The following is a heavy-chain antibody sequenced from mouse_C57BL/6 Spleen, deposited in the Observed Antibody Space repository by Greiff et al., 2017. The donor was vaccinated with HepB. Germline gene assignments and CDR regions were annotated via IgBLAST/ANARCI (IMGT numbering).Heavy chain of an antibody. D-gene: IGHD1-1*01. Sequence: QVQLQQSGAELVKPGASVKLSCKASGYTFTSYWMHWVKQRPGQGLEWIGMIHPNSGSTNYNEKFKSKATLTVDKSSSTAYMQLSSLTSEDSAVYYCARGDGSSSYWYFDVWGTGTTVTVSS. V-gene: IGHV1-64*01. CDR1: GYTFTSYW. CDR3: ARGDGSSSYWYFDV. J-gene: IGHJ1*03. CDR2: IHPNSGST.